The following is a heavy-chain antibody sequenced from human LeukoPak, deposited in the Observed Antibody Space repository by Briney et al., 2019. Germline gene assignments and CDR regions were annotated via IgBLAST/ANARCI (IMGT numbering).Heavy chain of an antibody. Sequence: SETLSLTCTVSGGSISSYYWSWIRQPPGKGLEWIGYIYYSGSTNYNPSLKSRVTISVDTSKNQFSLKPSSVTAADTAVYYCARNPPLETYYDILTGYYPGYFDLWGRGTLVTVSS. CDR3: ARNPPLETYYDILTGYYPGYFDL. J-gene: IGHJ2*01. CDR2: IYYSGST. CDR1: GGSISSYY. D-gene: IGHD3-9*01. V-gene: IGHV4-59*01.